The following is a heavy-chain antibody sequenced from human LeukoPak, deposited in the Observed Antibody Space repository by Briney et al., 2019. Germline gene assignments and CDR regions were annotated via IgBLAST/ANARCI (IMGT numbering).Heavy chain of an antibody. D-gene: IGHD3-3*01. CDR3: ARVGYYDFWSGNPPFDY. Sequence: PGGSLRLSCAASGFTFSSYDMPWVRQAPGKGLEWVAVISYDGSKNYYGDSVKGRFTISRDNSKNTLYLQMNSLRAEDTAVYYCARVGYYDFWSGNPPFDYWGQGTLVTVSS. V-gene: IGHV3-30*03. CDR1: GFTFSSYD. CDR2: ISYDGSKN. J-gene: IGHJ4*02.